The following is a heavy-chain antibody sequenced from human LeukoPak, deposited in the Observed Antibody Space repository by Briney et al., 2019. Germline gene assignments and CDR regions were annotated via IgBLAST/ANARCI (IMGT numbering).Heavy chain of an antibody. CDR1: GGSFSGYY. V-gene: IGHV4-34*01. CDR2: INHSGST. CDR3: ARGPQYYDILTGYSYYYYGMDV. J-gene: IGHJ6*02. D-gene: IGHD3-9*01. Sequence: SETLSLTCAVYGGSFSGYYWSWIRQPPGKGLEWIGEINHSGSTNYNPSLKSRVTISVDTSKNQFSLKLSSVTAADTAVYYCARGPQYYDILTGYSYYYYGMDVCGQGTTVTVSS.